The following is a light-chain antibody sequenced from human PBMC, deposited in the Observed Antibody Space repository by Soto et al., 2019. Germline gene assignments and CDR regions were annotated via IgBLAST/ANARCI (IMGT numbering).Light chain of an antibody. CDR2: AAS. CDR1: HGISSY. V-gene: IGKV1-9*01. Sequence: IQLTQSPSSLSASVGDRVTITCRASHGISSYLAWYQQKPGKGLKLLIYAASTLQSGVPSRFSGSGSGTDFTLTISSLQPEDFATYYCQQLNTYPITFGQGKRLEIK. J-gene: IGKJ5*01. CDR3: QQLNTYPIT.